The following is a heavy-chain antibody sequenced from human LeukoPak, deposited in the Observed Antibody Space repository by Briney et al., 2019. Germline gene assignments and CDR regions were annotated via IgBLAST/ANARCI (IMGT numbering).Heavy chain of an antibody. CDR1: GYSISSGYY. CDR2: IYHSGST. CDR3: ARLFDYYDSIDAFDI. Sequence: SETLSLTCTVSGYSISSGYYWGWIRQPPGKGLEWIGSIYHSGSTYYNPSLKSRVTISVDTSKNQFSLKLSSVTAADTAVYYCARLFDYYDSIDAFDIWGQGTMVTVSS. D-gene: IGHD3-22*01. V-gene: IGHV4-38-2*02. J-gene: IGHJ3*02.